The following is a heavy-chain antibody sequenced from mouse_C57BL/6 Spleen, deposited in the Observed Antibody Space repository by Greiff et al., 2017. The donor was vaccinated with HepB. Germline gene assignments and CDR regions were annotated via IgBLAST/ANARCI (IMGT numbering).Heavy chain of an antibody. Sequence: QVQLQQSGAELVKPGASVKISCKASGYAFSSYWMNWVKQRPGKGLEWIGQIYPGDGDTNYNGKFKGKATLTADKSSSTAYMQLSSLTSEDSAVYFCARQDYGSYYYAMDYWGQGTSVTVSS. CDR2: IYPGDGDT. J-gene: IGHJ4*01. D-gene: IGHD1-1*01. CDR1: GYAFSSYW. CDR3: ARQDYGSYYYAMDY. V-gene: IGHV1-80*01.